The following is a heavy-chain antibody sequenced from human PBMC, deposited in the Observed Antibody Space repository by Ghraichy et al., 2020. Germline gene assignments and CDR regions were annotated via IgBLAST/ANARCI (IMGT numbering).Heavy chain of an antibody. CDR1: GYTFTSYG. Sequence: ASVKVSCKASGYTFTSYGISWVRQAPGQGLEWMGWISAYNGNTNYAQKLQGRVTMTTETSTSTAYMKLRSLRSDDTAVYYFSRDLWVRGITGTPDYYYYGMDVWGQGTTVTVSS. CDR3: SRDLWVRGITGTPDYYYYGMDV. V-gene: IGHV1-18*01. CDR2: ISAYNGNT. J-gene: IGHJ6*02. D-gene: IGHD1-20*01.